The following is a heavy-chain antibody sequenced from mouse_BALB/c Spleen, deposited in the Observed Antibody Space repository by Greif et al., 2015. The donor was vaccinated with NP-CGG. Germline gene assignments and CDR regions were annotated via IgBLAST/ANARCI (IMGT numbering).Heavy chain of an antibody. J-gene: IGHJ3*01. D-gene: IGHD1-1*01. Sequence: VQLQQSGAELVMPGASVKMSCKASGYTFTDYWMHWVKQRPGQGLEWIGAIDTSDSYTSYNQKFKGKATLTVDESSSTAYMQLSSLTSEDSAVYYCARWGGITTVVAKGAWFAYWGQGTLVTVSA. V-gene: IGHV1-69*01. CDR1: GYTFTDYW. CDR3: ARWGGITTVVAKGAWFAY. CDR2: IDTSDSYT.